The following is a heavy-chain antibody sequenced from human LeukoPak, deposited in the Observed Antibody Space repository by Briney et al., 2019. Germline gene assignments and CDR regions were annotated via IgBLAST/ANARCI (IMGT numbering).Heavy chain of an antibody. J-gene: IGHJ6*03. CDR3: ARNFYYDSSGYSASYYYMDV. D-gene: IGHD3-22*01. Sequence: SETLSLTCTVSGGSISSYYWSWIRQPPGKGLEWIGYIYYSGSTNYNPSLKSRVTISVDTSKNQFSLKLSSVTAADTAVYYCARNFYYDSSGYSASYYYMDVWGKGTTVTVSS. CDR1: GGSISSYY. CDR2: IYYSGST. V-gene: IGHV4-59*08.